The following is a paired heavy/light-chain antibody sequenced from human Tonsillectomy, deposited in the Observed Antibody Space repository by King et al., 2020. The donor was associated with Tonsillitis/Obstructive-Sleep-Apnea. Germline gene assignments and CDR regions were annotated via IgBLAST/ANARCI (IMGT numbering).Heavy chain of an antibody. CDR1: GFTVSSYA. V-gene: IGHV3-23*01. Sequence: EVQLLESGGGLVQPGGSLRLSCAASGFTVSSYAVNWVRQAPGKGLEWVSAISGTITRTHYADSVKGRFTISRDNSMNTLYLQMNNLRADDTAVYYCAKSGNYYDSSGYRTLDYWGQGTVVTVSS. J-gene: IGHJ4*02. CDR2: ISGTITRT. CDR3: AKSGNYYDSSGYRTLDY. D-gene: IGHD3-22*01.
Light chain of an antibody. J-gene: IGKJ1*01. V-gene: IGKV1-6*02. Sequence: AIQMTQSPSSLSASVGDRVTIACRASQGIRNDLDWYQQKPGKAPKLLIYAASRLQTGVPSRFSGSGSGTDFILTISSLQPEDFATYYCLQDYTYPWTFGQGTKVEVK. CDR1: QGIRND. CDR2: AAS. CDR3: LQDYTYPWT.